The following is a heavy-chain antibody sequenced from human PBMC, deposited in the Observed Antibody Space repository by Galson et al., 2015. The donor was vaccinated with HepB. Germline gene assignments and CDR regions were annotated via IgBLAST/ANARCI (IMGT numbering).Heavy chain of an antibody. D-gene: IGHD2-2*01. Sequence: SLRLSCAASGFTFSSYSMNWVRQAPGKGLEWVSSISSSSSYIYYADSVKGRFTISRDNAKNSLYLQMNSLRAEDTAVYYCAGRCSSTSCYYYYWGQGTLVTVSS. CDR2: ISSSSSYI. CDR3: AGRCSSTSCYYYY. J-gene: IGHJ4*02. CDR1: GFTFSSYS. V-gene: IGHV3-21*01.